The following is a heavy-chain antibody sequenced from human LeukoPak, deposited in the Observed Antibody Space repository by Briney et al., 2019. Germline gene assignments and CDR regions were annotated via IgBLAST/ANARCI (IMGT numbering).Heavy chain of an antibody. V-gene: IGHV3-66*01. CDR2: VYSDGST. CDR3: ANFGCSSTSCLDY. J-gene: IGHJ4*02. Sequence: PGGSLRLSCAASGFAVSSNYISWVRQAPGKGLEGVSVVYSDGSTYYADSVKGRFTISRDNSKNTVYLEMNSLRVEDTAVYYCANFGCSSTSCLDYWGQGTLVTVSS. D-gene: IGHD2-2*01. CDR1: GFAVSSNY.